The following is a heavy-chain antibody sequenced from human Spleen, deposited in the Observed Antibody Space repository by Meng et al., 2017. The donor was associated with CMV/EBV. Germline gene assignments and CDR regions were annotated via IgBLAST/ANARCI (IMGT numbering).Heavy chain of an antibody. CDR3: ARILLRTLDY. D-gene: IGHD4-17*01. CDR1: GFTFSSYA. V-gene: IGHV3-23*03. J-gene: IGHJ4*02. CDR2: IYSGGSST. Sequence: GESLKISCAASGFTFSSYAMSWVRQAPGKGLEWVSVIYSGGSSTYYADSVKGRFTISRDSSKNTLYLQMNSLRAEDTAVYHCARILLRTLDYWGQGTLVTVSS.